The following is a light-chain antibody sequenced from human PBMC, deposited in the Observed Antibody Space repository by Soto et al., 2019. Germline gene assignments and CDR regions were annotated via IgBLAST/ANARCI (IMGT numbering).Light chain of an antibody. CDR3: NSYTTSTTYV. V-gene: IGLV2-14*03. CDR1: SSDVGAHNY. CDR2: GVT. J-gene: IGLJ1*01. Sequence: QSALTQPASVSGSPGQSITISCAGTSSDVGAHNYVSWYQQHPDKAPKLLIYGVTDRPSGVSNRFSGSKSGNTANLTISGLQAEDEADYYCNSYTTSTTYVFGTGTKLTVL.